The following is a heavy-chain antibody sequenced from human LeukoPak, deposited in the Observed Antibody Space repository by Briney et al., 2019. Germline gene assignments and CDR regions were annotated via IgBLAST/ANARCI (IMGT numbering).Heavy chain of an antibody. CDR3: ARETGDNGDIDY. CDR2: ISSSTSAV. V-gene: IGHV3-48*02. CDR1: GFTVSSNY. D-gene: IGHD3-10*01. J-gene: IGHJ4*02. Sequence: GGSLRLSCAASGFTVSSNYMSWVRQAPGRGLEWVSYISSSTSAVYYADSVKGRFTISRDNAKNSLYLQMNSLRDEDTAVYYCARETGDNGDIDYWGQGTLVTVSS.